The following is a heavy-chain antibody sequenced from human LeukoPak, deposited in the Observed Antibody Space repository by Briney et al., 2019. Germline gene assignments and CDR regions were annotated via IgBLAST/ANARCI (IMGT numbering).Heavy chain of an antibody. J-gene: IGHJ4*02. V-gene: IGHV3-23*01. CDR1: GFTFSGSD. D-gene: IGHD3-10*01. CDR3: TTYGSGSYYIEY. CDR2: ISGSGRSS. Sequence: GGSLRLSCAASGFTFSGSDVVWVRQAPGKGLEWVSAISGSGRSSYYADSVKGRSTFSRDNSKNTLYLQMNSLRAEDTAVYYCTTYGSGSYYIEYWGQGTLVTVSS.